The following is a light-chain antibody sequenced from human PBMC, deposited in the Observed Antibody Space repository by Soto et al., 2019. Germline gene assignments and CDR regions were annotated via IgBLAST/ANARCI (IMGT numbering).Light chain of an antibody. CDR1: QSVSSSY. J-gene: IGKJ5*01. CDR3: QQRSNWPPIT. CDR2: DAS. V-gene: IGKV3D-20*02. Sequence: EILFTQSPGTLSLSPGDRATLSCRASQSVSSSYLAWYQQNPGQAPRLLIFDASNRANGIPARFSGSGAGTEFTLTISSLEPEDFAVYYCQQRSNWPPITFGQETRLEIK.